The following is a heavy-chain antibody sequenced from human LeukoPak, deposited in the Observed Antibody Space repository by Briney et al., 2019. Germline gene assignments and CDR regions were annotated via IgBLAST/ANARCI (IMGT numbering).Heavy chain of an antibody. Sequence: GGSLRLSCVPSGITFSNSALSWVRQAPGKGLEWVSTITKSGDQTHYADSVRGLFTISRDNSKNTLYLQMNSLRAEDTAVYYCARVRFGELLGYFDYWGQGTLVTVSS. V-gene: IGHV3-23*01. CDR3: ARVRFGELLGYFDY. D-gene: IGHD3-10*01. CDR2: ITKSGDQT. J-gene: IGHJ4*02. CDR1: GITFSNSA.